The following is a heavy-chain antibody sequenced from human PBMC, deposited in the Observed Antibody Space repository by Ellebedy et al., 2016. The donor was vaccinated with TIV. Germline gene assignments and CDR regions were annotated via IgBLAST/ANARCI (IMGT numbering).Heavy chain of an antibody. Sequence: ASVKVSXXASGYTFTSSYINWVRQATGQGLEWMAWMNPNSGYTGYAQNFQGRITVTSDTSISTAYMELSSLRSEDTAVYYCARRDGMDVWGQGTTGTVSS. CDR1: GYTFTSSY. CDR3: ARRDGMDV. V-gene: IGHV1-8*01. CDR2: MNPNSGYT. J-gene: IGHJ6*02.